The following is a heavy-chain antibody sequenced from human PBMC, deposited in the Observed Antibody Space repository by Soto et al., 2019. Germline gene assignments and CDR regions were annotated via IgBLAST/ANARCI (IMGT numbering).Heavy chain of an antibody. Sequence: PSETLSLTCTVSGGSVSSGSYYWSWIRQPPGKGLEWIGYIYYSGSTNYNPSLKSRVTISVDTSKDQFSLKLSSVTAADTAVYYCARVYHGYSYGYGFDYWGQGTLVTVSS. CDR3: ARVYHGYSYGYGFDY. J-gene: IGHJ4*02. D-gene: IGHD5-18*01. CDR2: IYYSGST. V-gene: IGHV4-61*01. CDR1: GGSVSSGSYY.